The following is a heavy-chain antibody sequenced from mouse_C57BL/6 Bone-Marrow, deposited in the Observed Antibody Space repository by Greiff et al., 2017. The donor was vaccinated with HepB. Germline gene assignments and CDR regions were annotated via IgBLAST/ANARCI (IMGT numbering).Heavy chain of an antibody. Sequence: QVQLQQSGAELVRPGTSVKVSCKASGYAFTNYLIEWVKQRPGQGLEWIGVSNPGSGGTNYNEKFKGKATLTADKSSSTAYMQLSSLTSADSAVYFCARSLAWFAYWGQGTLVTVSA. D-gene: IGHD6-1*01. CDR2: SNPGSGGT. V-gene: IGHV1-54*01. CDR1: GYAFTNYL. CDR3: ARSLAWFAY. J-gene: IGHJ3*01.